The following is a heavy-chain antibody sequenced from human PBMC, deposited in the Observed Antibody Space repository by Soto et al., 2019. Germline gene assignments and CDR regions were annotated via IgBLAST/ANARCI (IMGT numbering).Heavy chain of an antibody. D-gene: IGHD2-21*02. CDR2: TIPIFGTT. CDR3: ASCLVTSYFYYYGMDV. Sequence: QVQLVQSGAEVKKPGSSVKVSCKASGGTFSSYSISWVRQAPGQGLEWMGGTIPIFGTTNYEQKFQGRVTITADESTSTAYLELSSLRSEDTAVYYCASCLVTSYFYYYGMDVWGQGTTVTVSS. V-gene: IGHV1-69*12. J-gene: IGHJ6*02. CDR1: GGTFSSYS.